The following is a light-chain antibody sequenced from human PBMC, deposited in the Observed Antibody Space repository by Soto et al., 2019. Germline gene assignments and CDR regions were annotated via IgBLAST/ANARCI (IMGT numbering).Light chain of an antibody. V-gene: IGKV3D-20*02. Sequence: EIVLTQSPGTLSLSPGETATLSCRASQTVSSNYLAWCQQKPGQAPRLFIYGASTRATGIPDRFSGSGSGTEFTLTISSLEPEDFAVYYCQQRSNWPITFGQGTRLEIK. CDR1: QTVSSNY. J-gene: IGKJ5*01. CDR2: GAS. CDR3: QQRSNWPIT.